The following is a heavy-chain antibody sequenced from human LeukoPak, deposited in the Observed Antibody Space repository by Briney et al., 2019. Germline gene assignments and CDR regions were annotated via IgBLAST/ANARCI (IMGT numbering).Heavy chain of an antibody. Sequence: GGSLRLSCAASGFTFSSYSMNWVRQAPGKGLEWASSISSSSSYIYYADSEKGRFTISRDNAKNSLYLQMNSLRAEDTAVYYCARSSCSGGSCYRGAVDYWGQGTLVTVSS. V-gene: IGHV3-21*01. CDR1: GFTFSSYS. CDR3: ARSSCSGGSCYRGAVDY. CDR2: ISSSSSYI. D-gene: IGHD2-15*01. J-gene: IGHJ4*02.